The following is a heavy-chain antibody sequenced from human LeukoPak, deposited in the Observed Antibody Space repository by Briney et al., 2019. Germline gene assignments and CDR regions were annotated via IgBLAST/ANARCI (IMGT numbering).Heavy chain of an antibody. J-gene: IGHJ4*02. V-gene: IGHV3-69-1*01. CDR2: ISSSSTI. CDR1: GFTFSDYN. CDR3: ARVGLVGAYDDY. D-gene: IGHD1-26*01. Sequence: PGGSLRLSCAASGFTFSDYNMNWVRQAPGKGLEWVSYISSSSTIYYADSVKGRFTISRDNAKNSLYLQMSSLRDEDTAVYYCARVGLVGAYDDYWGQGTLVTLSS.